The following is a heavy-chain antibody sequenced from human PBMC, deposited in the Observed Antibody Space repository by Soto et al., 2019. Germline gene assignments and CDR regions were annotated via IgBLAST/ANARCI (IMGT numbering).Heavy chain of an antibody. CDR3: ARDLEGRTMDYYYYGMDV. V-gene: IGHV1-69*13. CDR2: IIPIFGTA. Sequence: SVKVSCKASGGTFSSDAISWVRQAPGQGLEWMGGIIPIFGTANYAQKFQGRVTITADESTSTAYMELSSLRSEDTAVYYCARDLEGRTMDYYYYGMDVWGQGTTVTVSS. D-gene: IGHD3-10*01. J-gene: IGHJ6*02. CDR1: GGTFSSDA.